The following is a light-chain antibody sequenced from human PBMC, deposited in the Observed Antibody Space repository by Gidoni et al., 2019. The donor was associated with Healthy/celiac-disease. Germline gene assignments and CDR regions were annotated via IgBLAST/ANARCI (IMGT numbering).Light chain of an antibody. J-gene: IGKJ1*01. Sequence: EIVMTQSPATLSVSPGERATLSCRASQSVSSNVAWYQQKPGQAPRLLIYGASTRATGIPARFSGSGSGTEFTLTISSLHSEDFAVYYCQQYNNWLRTFGQGTKVEIK. CDR2: GAS. V-gene: IGKV3-15*01. CDR3: QQYNNWLRT. CDR1: QSVSSN.